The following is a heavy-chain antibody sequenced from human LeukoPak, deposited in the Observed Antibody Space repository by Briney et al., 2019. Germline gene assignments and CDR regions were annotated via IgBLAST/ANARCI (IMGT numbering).Heavy chain of an antibody. J-gene: IGHJ4*02. V-gene: IGHV3-30-3*01. CDR2: ISYDGSNK. D-gene: IGHD6-13*01. Sequence: GGSLRLSCAASGFTFSSYAMHWVRQAPGKGLEWVAIISYDGSNKYYADSVKGRFTISRDNSKNTLYLQMNSLRAEDTAVYYCARDRGKSIAAAGRFDYWGQGILVTVSS. CDR3: ARDRGKSIAAAGRFDY. CDR1: GFTFSSYA.